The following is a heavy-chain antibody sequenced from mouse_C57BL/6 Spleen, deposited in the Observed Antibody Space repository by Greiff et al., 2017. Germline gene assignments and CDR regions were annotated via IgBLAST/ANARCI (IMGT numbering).Heavy chain of an antibody. CDR1: GYTFTDYE. CDR3: TRGSTMPLYFGY. V-gene: IGHV1-15*01. J-gene: IGHJ2*01. D-gene: IGHD1-1*02. Sequence: VQLVESGAELVRPGASVTLSCKASGYTFTDYEMHWVKQTPVHGLEWIGAIDPETGGTAYNQKFKGKAILTADKSSSTAYMELRSLTSEDSAVYYCTRGSTMPLYFGYWGQGTTLTVSS. CDR2: IDPETGGT.